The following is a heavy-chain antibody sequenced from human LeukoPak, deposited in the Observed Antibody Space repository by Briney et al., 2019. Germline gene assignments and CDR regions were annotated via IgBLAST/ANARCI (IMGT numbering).Heavy chain of an antibody. CDR3: AKHGAGIAAAGSPLSYYYYMDV. Sequence: GGSLRLSCAASGFTFSSYAMSWVRQAPGKGLEWVSAISGSDGSTYYADSVKGRFTISRDNSKNTLYLQMNSLRAEDTAVYYCAKHGAGIAAAGSPLSYYYYMDVWGKGTTVTVSS. V-gene: IGHV3-23*01. J-gene: IGHJ6*03. CDR1: GFTFSSYA. D-gene: IGHD6-13*01. CDR2: ISGSDGST.